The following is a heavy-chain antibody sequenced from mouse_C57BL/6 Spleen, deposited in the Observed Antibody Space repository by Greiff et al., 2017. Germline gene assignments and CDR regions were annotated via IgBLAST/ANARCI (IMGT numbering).Heavy chain of an antibody. D-gene: IGHD2-4*01. J-gene: IGHJ2*01. CDR3: ARKGYDYDAEYYFDY. V-gene: IGHV1-64*01. CDR1: GYTFTSYW. Sequence: QVQLQQPGAELVKPGASVKLSCKASGYTFTSYWMHWVKQRPGQGLEWIGMIHPNSGSTNYNEKFKSKATLTVDKSSSTAYMQRSSLTSEDSAVYYCARKGYDYDAEYYFDYWGQGTTLTVSS. CDR2: IHPNSGST.